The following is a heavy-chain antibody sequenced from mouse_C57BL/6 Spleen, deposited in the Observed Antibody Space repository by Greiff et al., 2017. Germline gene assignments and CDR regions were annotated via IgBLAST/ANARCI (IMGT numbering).Heavy chain of an antibody. CDR2: FLPGSGST. D-gene: IGHD1-1*01. J-gene: IGHJ4*01. CDR1: GTTFTGYW. CDR3: ASPGSSYHGADAMDY. V-gene: IGHV1-9*01. Sequence: VQLVESGAELMKPGASVKLSCKATGTTFTGYWLEWVKQSPGHGFEWIGEFLPGSGSTTYNEEFKGKDTFTTDTSSNTAYMQLSSLTTADSAVYYCASPGSSYHGADAMDYWGQGTSVTVSS.